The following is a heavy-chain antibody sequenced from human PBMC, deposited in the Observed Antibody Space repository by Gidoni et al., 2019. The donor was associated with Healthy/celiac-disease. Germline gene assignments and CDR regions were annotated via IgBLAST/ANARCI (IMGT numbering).Heavy chain of an antibody. CDR2: IYYSGST. Sequence: QLQLQESGPGLVKPSETLSLTCTVSGGSSSSSSYYWGWIRQPPGKGLEWIGSIYYSGSTYYNPSLKSRVTISVDTSKNQFSLKLSSVTAADTAVYYCARHVAVAGTDYWGQGTLVTVSS. D-gene: IGHD6-19*01. CDR1: GGSSSSSSYY. J-gene: IGHJ4*02. V-gene: IGHV4-39*01. CDR3: ARHVAVAGTDY.